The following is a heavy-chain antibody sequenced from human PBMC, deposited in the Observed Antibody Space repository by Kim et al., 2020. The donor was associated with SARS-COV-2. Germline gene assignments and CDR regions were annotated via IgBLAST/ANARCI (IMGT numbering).Heavy chain of an antibody. Sequence: SVKVSCKASGGTFSSYAISWVRQAPGQGLEWMGGIIPIFGTANYAQKFQGRVTITADESTSTAYMELSSLRSEDTAVYYCARDGTQQQLIASAFDYWGQGTLVTVSS. CDR3: ARDGTQQQLIASAFDY. J-gene: IGHJ4*02. CDR2: IIPIFGTA. CDR1: GGTFSSYA. V-gene: IGHV1-69*13. D-gene: IGHD6-13*01.